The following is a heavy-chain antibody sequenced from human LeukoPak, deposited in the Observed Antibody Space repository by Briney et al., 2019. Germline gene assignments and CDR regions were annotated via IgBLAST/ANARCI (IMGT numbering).Heavy chain of an antibody. CDR1: GFIFSYFG. J-gene: IGHJ4*02. V-gene: IGHV3-21*04. Sequence: GESLRLSCVASGFIFSYFGMNWVRQVPGKGLEWVAFISSRGTSTFYADSVKGRFTISRDTAKKSLDLQMTSLRADDTAAYYCVRGTDCSATTCYPLSAFDYWGQGTLVTVSS. CDR2: ISSRGTST. CDR3: VRGTDCSATTCYPLSAFDY. D-gene: IGHD2-8*02.